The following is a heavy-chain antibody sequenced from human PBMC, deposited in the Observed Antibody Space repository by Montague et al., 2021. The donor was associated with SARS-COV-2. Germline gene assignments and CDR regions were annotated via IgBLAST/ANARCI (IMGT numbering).Heavy chain of an antibody. CDR2: TCYRSKWYN. J-gene: IGHJ3*02. CDR1: GDSDSVNTAT. CDR3: ARDSRNWYGPIGFDI. Sequence: CAISGDSDSVNTATWNWNRQSPSSGLLWLGVTCYRSKWYNEFAESVKSRISINADTSKDEVSLQLKYVTPEDTAMYYCARDSRNWYGPIGFDIWGQGTVVTVS. D-gene: IGHD6-13*01. V-gene: IGHV6-1*01.